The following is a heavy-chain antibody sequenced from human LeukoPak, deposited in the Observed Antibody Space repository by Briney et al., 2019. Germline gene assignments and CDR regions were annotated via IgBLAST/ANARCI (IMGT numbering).Heavy chain of an antibody. CDR1: GGTFSSYA. D-gene: IGHD6-19*01. Sequence: SVKVSCKASGGTFSSYAISWVRQAPGQGLGWMGGIIPIFGTANYAQRFQGRVTITTDESTSTAYMELSSLRSEDTAVYYCATSGIAVAKWAYWGQGTLVTVSS. CDR3: ATSGIAVAKWAY. V-gene: IGHV1-69*05. J-gene: IGHJ4*02. CDR2: IIPIFGTA.